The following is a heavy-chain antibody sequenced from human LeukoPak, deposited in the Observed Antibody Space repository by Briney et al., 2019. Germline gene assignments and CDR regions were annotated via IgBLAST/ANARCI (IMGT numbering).Heavy chain of an antibody. J-gene: IGHJ4*02. V-gene: IGHV1-8*03. D-gene: IGHD2-2*01. CDR3: ARGRRVVVVPAATYYFDY. CDR1: GYTSTSYD. Sequence: ASVKVSCKASGYTSTSYDINWVGQATGQGLEWMGWMNPNPGHTCYPQNFPATVTITRNPSITPAYMELSSLRSEDTAVYYCARGRRVVVVPAATYYFDYWGQGTLVTVSS. CDR2: MNPNPGHT.